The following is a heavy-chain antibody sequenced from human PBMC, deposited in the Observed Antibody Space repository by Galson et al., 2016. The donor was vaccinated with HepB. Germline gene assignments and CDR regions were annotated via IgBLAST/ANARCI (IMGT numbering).Heavy chain of an antibody. CDR3: AAGRGTAGGVTLDS. Sequence: ETLSLTSTVSGDSISSGYWWTWIRQAPGEGLDWIGEIFPSGNINYKSSLAGRISISIDRSLNQLSLLVTSVTAADTAVYFCAAGRGTAGGVTLDSWGQGTLVTVSS. CDR2: IFPSGNI. D-gene: IGHD3-16*01. CDR1: GDSISSGYW. V-gene: IGHV4-4*01. J-gene: IGHJ5*01.